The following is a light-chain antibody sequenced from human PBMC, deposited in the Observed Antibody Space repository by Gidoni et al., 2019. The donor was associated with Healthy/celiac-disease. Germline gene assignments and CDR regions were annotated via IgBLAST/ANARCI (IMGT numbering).Light chain of an antibody. CDR2: QDS. J-gene: IGLJ2*01. Sequence: SSELTQPPSVSVSPGQTASITCSGDKLGDKYACWYQQKQGQSPVLVIYQDSKRPSGIPERFSGSNSGNTATLTISGTQAMDEADYYCQAWDSSTVVFGGGTNLTVL. V-gene: IGLV3-1*01. CDR1: KLGDKY. CDR3: QAWDSSTVV.